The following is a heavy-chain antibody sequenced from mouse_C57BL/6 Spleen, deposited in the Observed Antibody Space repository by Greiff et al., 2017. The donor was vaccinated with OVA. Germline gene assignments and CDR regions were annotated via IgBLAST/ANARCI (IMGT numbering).Heavy chain of an antibody. Sequence: QVQLKQPGAELVRPGSSVKLSCKASGYTFTSYWMHWVKQRPIQGLEWIGNIDPSDSETHYNQKFKDKATLTVDKSSSTAYMQLSSLTSEDSAVYYCARKSYSTSFAYWGQGTLVTVSA. CDR1: GYTFTSYW. CDR3: ARKSYSTSFAY. J-gene: IGHJ3*01. V-gene: IGHV1-52*01. CDR2: IDPSDSET. D-gene: IGHD2-5*01.